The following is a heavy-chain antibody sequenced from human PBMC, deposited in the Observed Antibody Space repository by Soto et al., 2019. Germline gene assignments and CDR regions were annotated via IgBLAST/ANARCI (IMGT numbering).Heavy chain of an antibody. CDR1: GGTFSSYA. D-gene: IGHD6-19*01. Sequence: EASVKVSCKASGGTFSSYAISWVRQAPGQGLEWMGGIIPIFGTANYAQKFQGRVTITADESTSTAYMELSSLRSEDTAVYYCAIAVAGTVEYYFDYWGQGTLVTVSS. J-gene: IGHJ4*02. V-gene: IGHV1-69*13. CDR2: IIPIFGTA. CDR3: AIAVAGTVEYYFDY.